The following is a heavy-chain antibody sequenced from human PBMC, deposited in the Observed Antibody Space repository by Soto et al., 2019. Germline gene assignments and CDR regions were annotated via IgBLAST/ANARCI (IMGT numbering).Heavy chain of an antibody. CDR1: GFTFSSYA. J-gene: IGHJ4*02. CDR3: AKDLGRGDYGLSFDY. D-gene: IGHD4-17*01. CDR2: ISGSGGST. V-gene: IGHV3-23*01. Sequence: EVQLLESGGGLVQPGGSLRLSCAASGFTFSSYAMSWVRQAPGKGLEWVSAISGSGGSTYYADSVKGRFTISRDNSKNTLYLHMNSLRAENTAVYYCAKDLGRGDYGLSFDYWGQGTLVTVSS.